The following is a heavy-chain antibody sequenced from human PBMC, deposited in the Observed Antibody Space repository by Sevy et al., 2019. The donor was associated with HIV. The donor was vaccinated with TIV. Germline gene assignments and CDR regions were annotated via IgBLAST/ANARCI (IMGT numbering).Heavy chain of an antibody. CDR2: ISGSGGST. CDR1: GFRFSSFA. CDR3: AKDPRSTMIVVVINYFDY. D-gene: IGHD3-22*01. J-gene: IGHJ4*02. Sequence: GGSLRLSCAASGFRFSSFAMIWVRQAPGKGLEWVSAISGSGGSTYYADSVKGRFTISRDNSKNTLYLQMNSLRAEDTAVYYCAKDPRSTMIVVVINYFDYWGQGTLVTVSS. V-gene: IGHV3-23*01.